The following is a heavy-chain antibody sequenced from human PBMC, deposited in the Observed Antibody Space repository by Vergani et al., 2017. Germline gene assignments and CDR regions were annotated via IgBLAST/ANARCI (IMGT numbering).Heavy chain of an antibody. CDR3: AREFGKRYYYYYGMDV. CDR2: ISSSSSTI. V-gene: IGHV3-48*01. Sequence: EVQLVESGGGLVQPGGSLRLSCAASGFTFSSYSMNWVRQAPGKGLEWVSYISSSSSTIYYADSVKGRFTISRDNAKNSLYLQMNSLRAEDTAVYYCAREFGKRYYYYYGMDVWGQGTTVTVSS. J-gene: IGHJ6*02. D-gene: IGHD3-10*01. CDR1: GFTFSSYS.